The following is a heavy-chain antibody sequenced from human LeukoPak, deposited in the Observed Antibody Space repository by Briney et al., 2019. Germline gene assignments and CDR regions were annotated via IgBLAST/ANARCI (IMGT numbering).Heavy chain of an antibody. V-gene: IGHV3-30*04. CDR1: GFIFSRHA. J-gene: IGHJ4*02. Sequence: PGGSLRLSCTASGFIFSRHAMHWVRQAPGKGLEWVAVIGYDGTHKYYAGSVKGRFTISRDDSKNTLYLQMDSLRTEDTAVYYCARDMVIGAPDYFDYWGQGTLVTVSS. D-gene: IGHD2/OR15-2a*01. CDR3: ARDMVIGAPDYFDY. CDR2: IGYDGTHK.